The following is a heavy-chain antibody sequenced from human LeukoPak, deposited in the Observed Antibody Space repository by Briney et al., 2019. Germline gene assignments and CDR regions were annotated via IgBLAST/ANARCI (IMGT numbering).Heavy chain of an antibody. CDR1: GGSLSSYY. J-gene: IGHJ3*02. Sequence: SETLSLTCAVSGGSLSSYYWSWIRQPPGKGLEWIGYIYYSGSTNYTPSLKSRVTISVDTSKNQFSLKLSSVTAADTAVYYCARDLGPDDAFDIWGQGTMVTVSS. V-gene: IGHV4-59*01. CDR3: ARDLGPDDAFDI. CDR2: IYYSGST. D-gene: IGHD3-16*01.